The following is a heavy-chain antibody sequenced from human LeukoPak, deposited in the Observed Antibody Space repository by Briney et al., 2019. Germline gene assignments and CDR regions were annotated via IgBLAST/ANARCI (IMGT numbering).Heavy chain of an antibody. V-gene: IGHV3-73*01. J-gene: IGHJ4*02. CDR3: AGDYNFLTGLNY. CDR2: IGRQGDSDAT. CDR1: GLTFSGSG. D-gene: IGHD3-9*01. Sequence: GGSLRLSCAASGLTFSGSGIHWVRQASGKGLEWLGRIGRQGDSDATRYAASLKGKFTISRVDSRNTAYLQMNSLKTVDTAVYYCAGDYNFLTGLNYWGQGTLVTVSS.